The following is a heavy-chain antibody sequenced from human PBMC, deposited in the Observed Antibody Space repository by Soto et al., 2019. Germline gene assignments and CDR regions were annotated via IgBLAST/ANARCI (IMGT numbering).Heavy chain of an antibody. J-gene: IGHJ6*02. D-gene: IGHD3-10*01. CDR3: ARDRSAGILYGMDV. V-gene: IGHV4-31*03. Sequence: SETLSLTCTVSGGSISSGGYYWSWIRQHPGKGLEWIGYIYYSGSTYYNPSLKSRVTISVDTSKNQFSLKLSSVTAADTAVYYCARDRSAGILYGMDVWGQGTTGT. CDR2: IYYSGST. CDR1: GGSISSGGYY.